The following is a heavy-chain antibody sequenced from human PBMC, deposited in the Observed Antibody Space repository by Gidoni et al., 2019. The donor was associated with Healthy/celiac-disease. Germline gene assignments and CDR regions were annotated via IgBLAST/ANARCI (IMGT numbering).Heavy chain of an antibody. Sequence: GLVKHSATLYPTCTVSGYSLSSGYYWGWIRQPPGKGLAWIGSIDHSGSTYYNPSLKSRVTISVDTSKNQFSLKLSSVTAADTAVYYCARLRIAAAGDYWGQGTLVTVSS. J-gene: IGHJ4*02. CDR2: IDHSGST. D-gene: IGHD6-13*01. CDR3: ARLRIAAAGDY. V-gene: IGHV4-38-2*02. CDR1: GYSLSSGYY.